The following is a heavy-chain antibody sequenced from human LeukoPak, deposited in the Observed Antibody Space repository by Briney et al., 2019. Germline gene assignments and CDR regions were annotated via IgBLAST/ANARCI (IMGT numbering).Heavy chain of an antibody. J-gene: IGHJ4*02. CDR3: ARRPVTDIVVVPAAPYLTYFDY. CDR2: IYHSGST. D-gene: IGHD2-2*01. V-gene: IGHV4-38-2*02. CDR1: GYSISSGYY. Sequence: PSETLSLXCTVSGYSISSGYYWGWIRQPPGKGLEWIGSIYHSGSTYYNPSLKSRVTISVDTSKNQFSLKLSSVTAADTAVYYCARRPVTDIVVVPAAPYLTYFDYWGQGTLVTVSS.